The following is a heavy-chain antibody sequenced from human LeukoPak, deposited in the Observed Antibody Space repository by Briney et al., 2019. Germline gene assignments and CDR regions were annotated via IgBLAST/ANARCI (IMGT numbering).Heavy chain of an antibody. CDR1: GFTFSSYW. CDR2: IKQNGSEK. CDR3: ARGDYYGSGSYCDY. Sequence: PGGSLRLSCAASGFTFSSYWMSWVRQAPGKGLEWVANIKQNGSEKYYVDSVKGRFTISRDNDKNSLYLQMNSLRAEDTAVYYCARGDYYGSGSYCDYWGQGTLVTVSS. D-gene: IGHD3-10*01. J-gene: IGHJ4*02. V-gene: IGHV3-7*01.